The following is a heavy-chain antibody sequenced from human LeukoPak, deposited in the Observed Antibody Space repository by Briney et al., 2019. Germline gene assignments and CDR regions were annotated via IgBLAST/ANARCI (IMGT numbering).Heavy chain of an antibody. J-gene: IGHJ3*02. CDR1: GGSFSGYY. D-gene: IGHD3-3*01. Sequence: SETLSLTCAVYGGSFSGYYWSWIRQPPGKGLEWIGEINHSGSTNYNPSLKSRVTISVATSKNQFSLKLSSVTAADTAVYYCARGTGRTIFGVVIKRDAFDIWGQGTMVTVSS. CDR3: ARGTGRTIFGVVIKRDAFDI. V-gene: IGHV4-34*01. CDR2: INHSGST.